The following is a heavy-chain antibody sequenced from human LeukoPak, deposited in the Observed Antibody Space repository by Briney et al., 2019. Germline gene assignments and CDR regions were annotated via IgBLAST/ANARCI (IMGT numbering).Heavy chain of an antibody. D-gene: IGHD5-18*01. V-gene: IGHV1-3*01. J-gene: IGHJ4*02. Sequence: GASVKVSCKASGYTFTSYAMHWVRQAPGQRLEWMGWINAGNGNTKYSQKFQGRVTMTRDTSTSTVYMELSSLRSEDTAVYYCAREPASSSYGLDYWGQGTLVTVSS. CDR1: GYTFTSYA. CDR2: INAGNGNT. CDR3: AREPASSSYGLDY.